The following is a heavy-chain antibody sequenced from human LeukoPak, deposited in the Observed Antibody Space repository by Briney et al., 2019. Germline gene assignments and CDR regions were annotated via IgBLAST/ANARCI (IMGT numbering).Heavy chain of an antibody. V-gene: IGHV3-33*08. CDR1: GFTFSSYG. Sequence: GGSLRLSCAASGFTFSSYGIHWVRQAPGKGLEWVAIIWSGGSNKYYADSVKGRFTISRDDSKNTLWLQMNSLRAEDTAVYYCARDMYYYDSSGYYSYWYFDLWGRGTLVTVSS. J-gene: IGHJ2*01. D-gene: IGHD3-22*01. CDR3: ARDMYYYDSSGYYSYWYFDL. CDR2: IWSGGSNK.